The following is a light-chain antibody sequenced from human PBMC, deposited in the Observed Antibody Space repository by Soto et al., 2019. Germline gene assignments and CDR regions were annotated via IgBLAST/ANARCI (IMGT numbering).Light chain of an antibody. V-gene: IGLV2-14*01. CDR1: NSDVGGYNY. CDR3: SSYTTSSTLQWV. Sequence: QSALTQPASVSGSPGQSITISCTGTNSDVGGYNYVSWYQQHPGKAPKLMIYEVSYRPSGVSNRFSGSKSGNTASLTISGLQAEDEADYYCSSYTTSSTLQWVFGGGTKLTVL. CDR2: EVS. J-gene: IGLJ3*02.